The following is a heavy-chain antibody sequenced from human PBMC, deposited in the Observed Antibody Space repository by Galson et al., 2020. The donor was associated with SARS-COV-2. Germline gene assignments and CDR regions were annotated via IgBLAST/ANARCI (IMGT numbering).Heavy chain of an antibody. CDR3: ARGTEGRGVIDYFDY. Sequence: SPSRGLEWLGRTYYRSQWYNEYAVSVKSRLIINPDTSKNQFSLHLNSVTSEDTAVYYCARGTEGRGVIDYFDYWGQGTLVTVSS. CDR2: TYYRSQWYN. V-gene: IGHV6-1*01. D-gene: IGHD3-16*02. J-gene: IGHJ4*02.